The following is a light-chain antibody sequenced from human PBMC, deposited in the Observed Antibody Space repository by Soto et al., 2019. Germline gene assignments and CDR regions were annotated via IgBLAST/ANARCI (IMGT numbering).Light chain of an antibody. CDR1: QSISYW. CDR2: KAS. J-gene: IGKJ1*01. CDR3: QQYNSYWT. V-gene: IGKV1-5*03. Sequence: DIQMTQSPSTLSASVGDRVTIPCRASQSISYWLAWYQQRPGKAPRLLIYKASSLQSGVPSRFSGSGSGTEFTLTISSLQPDDFATDYCQQYNSYWTFGQGTKVDIK.